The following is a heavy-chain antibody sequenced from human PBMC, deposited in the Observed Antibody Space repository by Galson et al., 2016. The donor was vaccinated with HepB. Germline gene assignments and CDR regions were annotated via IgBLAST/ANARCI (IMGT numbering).Heavy chain of an antibody. CDR2: IKQDGSEK. V-gene: IGHV3-7*01. CDR1: GFTFSDYW. CDR3: ARDKIVGATILDY. Sequence: SLRLSCAASGFTFSDYWMSWVRQAPGKGLEWVANIKQDGSEKYSVDSVKGRFTISRDNAKNSLYLEMNSLRAEDTAVYYCARDKIVGATILDYWGQGALVTVSS. D-gene: IGHD1-26*01. J-gene: IGHJ4*02.